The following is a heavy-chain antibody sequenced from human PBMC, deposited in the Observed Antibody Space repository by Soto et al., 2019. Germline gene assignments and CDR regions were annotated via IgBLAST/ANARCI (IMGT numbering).Heavy chain of an antibody. D-gene: IGHD3-22*01. CDR1: GFTFSSYA. J-gene: IGHJ4*02. Sequence: LRLSCAASGFTFSSYAMSWVRQAPGKGLEWVSSISGSGGSTYYADSVKGRFTISRDNSKNTLYLQMNSLRAEDTAVYYCAKARYYDSIGSLYYFDYWGQGTVVTVSS. V-gene: IGHV3-23*01. CDR2: ISGSGGST. CDR3: AKARYYDSIGSLYYFDY.